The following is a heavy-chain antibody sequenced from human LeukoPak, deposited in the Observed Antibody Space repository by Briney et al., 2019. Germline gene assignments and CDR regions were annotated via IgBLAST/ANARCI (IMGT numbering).Heavy chain of an antibody. Sequence: SETLSLTCTVSGGSISSYYWSWIRQPPGKGLEWIGYIYNSGSTSYNPSLKSRVTISLDTSQNQFSLKLSSVTAADTAVYYCAREVGTCFDYWGQGTLVTVSS. D-gene: IGHD5-12*01. CDR3: AREVGTCFDY. V-gene: IGHV4-59*12. CDR1: GGSISSYY. CDR2: IYNSGST. J-gene: IGHJ4*02.